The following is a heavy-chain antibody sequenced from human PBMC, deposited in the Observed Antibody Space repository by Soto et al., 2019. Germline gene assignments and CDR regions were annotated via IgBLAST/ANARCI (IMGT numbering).Heavy chain of an antibody. D-gene: IGHD6-13*01. Sequence: PSETLSLTCPVSGGSISSYYWSWIRQPPGKGLEWIGYIYYSGSTNYNPSLKSRVTISVDTSKNQFSLKLSSVTAADTAVYYCARGPYSSSWGWFDPWGQGTLVTVSS. CDR1: GGSISSYY. V-gene: IGHV4-59*01. CDR2: IYYSGST. J-gene: IGHJ5*02. CDR3: ARGPYSSSWGWFDP.